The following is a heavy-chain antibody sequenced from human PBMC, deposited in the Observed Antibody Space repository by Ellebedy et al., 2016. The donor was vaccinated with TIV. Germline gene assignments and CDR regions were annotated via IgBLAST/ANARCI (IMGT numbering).Heavy chain of an antibody. V-gene: IGHV4-61*01. Sequence: SETLSLTXTVSGGSVSSGSYFWIWIRQPPGKGLEWIGYIYYSGSTSYNPSLKSRVTISVDTSKNQFSLKLSSVTAADTAVYYCARGFEILQVWGQGTTVTVSS. CDR2: IYYSGST. D-gene: IGHD3-9*01. CDR1: GGSVSSGSYF. J-gene: IGHJ6*02. CDR3: ARGFEILQV.